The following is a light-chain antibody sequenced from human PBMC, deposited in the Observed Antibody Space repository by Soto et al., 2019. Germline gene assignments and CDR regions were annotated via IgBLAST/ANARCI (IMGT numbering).Light chain of an antibody. V-gene: IGKV3-20*01. Sequence: EIILTQSPDTLSLSPGERATLSCRASQTVSSNYLAWCQQRPGQAPRLLIYDTSTRATGIPARFSGSGSGTEFTLTISSLQPDDFAVYYCQQHGTSPITFGQGTRLEIK. J-gene: IGKJ5*01. CDR3: QQHGTSPIT. CDR1: QTVSSNY. CDR2: DTS.